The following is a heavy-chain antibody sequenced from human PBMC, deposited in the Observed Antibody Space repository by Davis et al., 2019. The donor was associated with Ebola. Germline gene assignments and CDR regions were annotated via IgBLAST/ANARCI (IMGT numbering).Heavy chain of an antibody. J-gene: IGHJ4*02. Sequence: GESLKISCAASGFTLTTYWMSWVRQAPGMGLEWVATIKQDGTEEYYVDSVEGRFTVSRDNAKNSLNLQINSLRAEDTAVYYCAKHIGIVGITAFDYWGQGTRVTVPS. CDR3: AKHIGIVGITAFDY. V-gene: IGHV3-7*01. CDR2: IKQDGTEE. D-gene: IGHD1-26*01. CDR1: GFTLTTYW.